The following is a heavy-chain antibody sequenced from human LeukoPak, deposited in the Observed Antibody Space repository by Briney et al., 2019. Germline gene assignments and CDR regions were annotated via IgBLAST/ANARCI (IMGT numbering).Heavy chain of an antibody. D-gene: IGHD3-16*01. CDR2: ISSSSSTI. V-gene: IGHV3-48*01. J-gene: IGHJ4*02. CDR1: GFTFSSYS. Sequence: PGGSLRPSCAASGFTFSSYSMNWVRQAPGKGLEWVSYISSSSSTIYYADSVKGRFTISRDNAKNSLYLQMNSLRAEDTAVYYCVIPGLRHFFDYWGQGTLVTVSS. CDR3: VIPGLRHFFDY.